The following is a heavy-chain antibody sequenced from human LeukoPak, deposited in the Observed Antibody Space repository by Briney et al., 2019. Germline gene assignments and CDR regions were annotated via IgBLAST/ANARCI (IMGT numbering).Heavy chain of an antibody. CDR3: ARAYSYGYGDY. D-gene: IGHD5-18*01. Sequence: PSETLSLTCTVSGGSISSYYWSWIRQPPGKGLEWIGYIYYSGSTNYNPSLKSRVTISVDTSKKQFSLKLSSVTAADTAVYYCARAYSYGYGDYWGQGTLVTVSS. J-gene: IGHJ4*02. V-gene: IGHV4-59*01. CDR1: GGSISSYY. CDR2: IYYSGST.